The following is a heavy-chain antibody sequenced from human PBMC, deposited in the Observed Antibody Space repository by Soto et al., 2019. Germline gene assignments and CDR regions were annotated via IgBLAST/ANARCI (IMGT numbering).Heavy chain of an antibody. CDR2: IYYSGST. CDR1: GGSISSSSYY. D-gene: IGHD3-10*01. CDR3: ARRSRYYGSGSYPVY. V-gene: IGHV4-39*01. J-gene: IGHJ4*02. Sequence: SETRSLTCTVSGGSISSSSYYWGWIRQPPGKGLEWIGSIYYSGSTYYNPSLKSRVTISVDTSKNQFSLKLSSVTAADTAVYYCARRSRYYGSGSYPVYWGQGTLVTVPQ.